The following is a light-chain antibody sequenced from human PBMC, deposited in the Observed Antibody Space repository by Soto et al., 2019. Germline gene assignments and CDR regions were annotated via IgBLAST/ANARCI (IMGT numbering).Light chain of an antibody. CDR2: GAS. Sequence: EIVMTQSPATLSVSPGERATLSCRASQSVSSNLAWYQQKPGQAPRLLIYGASTRATGIPARFSRSGSGTEFALTISSLQSEDFAVYYCQQYNNWTGTFGQGTELEIK. J-gene: IGKJ2*01. CDR1: QSVSSN. V-gene: IGKV3-15*01. CDR3: QQYNNWTGT.